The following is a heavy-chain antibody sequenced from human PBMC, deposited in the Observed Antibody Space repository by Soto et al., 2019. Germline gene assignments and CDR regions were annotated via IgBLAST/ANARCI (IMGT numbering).Heavy chain of an antibody. D-gene: IGHD6-6*01. Sequence: ASVKVSCKVSGYTLTELSMHWVRQAPGKGLEWMGGFDPEDGETIYAQKFQGRVTMTEDTSTDTAYMELSSLRSEDTAVYYCATDSGGYSSSSNYYYYYMDVWGKGTTVTVSS. CDR3: ATDSGGYSSSSNYYYYYMDV. CDR2: FDPEDGET. J-gene: IGHJ6*03. CDR1: GYTLTELS. V-gene: IGHV1-24*01.